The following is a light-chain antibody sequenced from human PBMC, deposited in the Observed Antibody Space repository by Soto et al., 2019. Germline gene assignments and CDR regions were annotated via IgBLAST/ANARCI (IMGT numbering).Light chain of an antibody. CDR2: GNN. CDR3: QSYDSSLSGWV. Sequence: QSVLTQPPSVSGAPGQRVTISCSGSSSNIGAGYDVHWYQQLPGTAPKLLLYGNNNRPSGVPDRFSGSKSGTSASLAITGLQAEDEADYYCQSYDSSLSGWVFGGGTQLTVL. J-gene: IGLJ3*02. CDR1: SSNIGAGYD. V-gene: IGLV1-40*01.